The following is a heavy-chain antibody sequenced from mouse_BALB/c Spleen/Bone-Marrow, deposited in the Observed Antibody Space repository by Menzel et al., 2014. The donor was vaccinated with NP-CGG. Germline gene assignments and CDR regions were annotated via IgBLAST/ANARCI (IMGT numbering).Heavy chain of an antibody. CDR3: ARNYGSSLDY. CDR1: GFNIEDSY. J-gene: IGHJ2*01. V-gene: IGHV14-3*02. D-gene: IGHD1-1*01. CDR2: IDPANGNT. Sequence: VQLQQSGAEIVKPGASVKSSCTPSGFNIEDSYIYWMKQRPEQGLEWIGRIDPANGNTKYDPKFQGKATVTVDTSPATAYLQLSSLTSEDTAVYYCARNYGSSLDYWGQGTTLTVSS.